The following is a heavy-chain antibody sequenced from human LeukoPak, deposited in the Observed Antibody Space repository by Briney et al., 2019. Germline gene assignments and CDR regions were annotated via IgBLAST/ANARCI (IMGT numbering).Heavy chain of an antibody. CDR3: ARRVDDILTGYYFDY. J-gene: IGHJ4*02. Sequence: GGSLRLSCAASGFTFSSYWMSWVRQAPGKGLEWVANIKQDGSEKYYVDSVKGRFTISRDNAKNSLYLQMNSLRAEDTAVYYCARRVDDILTGYYFDYWGQGTLVTVSS. D-gene: IGHD3-9*01. CDR2: IKQDGSEK. V-gene: IGHV3-7*01. CDR1: GFTFSSYW.